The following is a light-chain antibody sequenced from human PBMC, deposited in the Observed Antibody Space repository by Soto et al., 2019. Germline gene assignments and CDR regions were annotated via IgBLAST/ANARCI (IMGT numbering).Light chain of an antibody. Sequence: EIVLTQSPATLSLSPGERATLSCRASQSVSSYLAWYQQKPGQAPRLLIYDASNRATGIPARFSGSGSGTAFTLIISSLEPEDFAVYYCQQRSNWPPTFGPGTKVDIK. CDR2: DAS. J-gene: IGKJ3*01. CDR1: QSVSSY. CDR3: QQRSNWPPT. V-gene: IGKV3-11*01.